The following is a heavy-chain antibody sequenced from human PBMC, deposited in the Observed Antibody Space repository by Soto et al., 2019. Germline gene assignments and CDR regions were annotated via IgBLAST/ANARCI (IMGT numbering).Heavy chain of an antibody. J-gene: IGHJ4*02. D-gene: IGHD3-3*01. CDR2: IYRSGNA. Sequence: SETLSLTCTVSGGSISSGGYYWSWIRQHPGKGLEWMGYIYRSGNAYYNPSLESRLTISVDTSKNQFSLKLSSVTAADTAVYYCARGARITIFGVAYFGFDYWGQGTLVTVSS. CDR1: GGSISSGGYY. V-gene: IGHV4-31*03. CDR3: ARGARITIFGVAYFGFDY.